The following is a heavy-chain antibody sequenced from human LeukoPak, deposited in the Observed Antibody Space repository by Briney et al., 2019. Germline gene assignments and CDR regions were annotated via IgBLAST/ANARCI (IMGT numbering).Heavy chain of an antibody. V-gene: IGHV3-23*01. Sequence: PGGSLRLSCVASGFSFSGYAVSWVRQAPGKGLEWVSVISGSGGDIYYADSVKGRFTISRDNSKSTLYLQLSNLRAEDTALYYCARTVSDYGTEYYFDYWGQGALVTVSS. CDR3: ARTVSDYGTEYYFDY. CDR2: ISGSGGDI. J-gene: IGHJ4*02. CDR1: GFSFSGYA. D-gene: IGHD4-17*01.